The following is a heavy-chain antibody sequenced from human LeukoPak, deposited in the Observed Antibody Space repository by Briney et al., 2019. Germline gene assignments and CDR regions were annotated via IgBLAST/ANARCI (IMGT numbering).Heavy chain of an antibody. CDR3: ARYDSSGYTAGY. V-gene: IGHV4-61*02. Sequence: SETLSLTCTVSGGSISSGSYYWSWIRQPAGKGLEWIGRIYTSGSTNYNPSLKSRVTISVDTSKNQFSLKLSSATAADTAVYYCARYDSSGYTAGYWGQGTLVTVSS. CDR2: IYTSGST. CDR1: GGSISSGSYY. D-gene: IGHD3-22*01. J-gene: IGHJ4*02.